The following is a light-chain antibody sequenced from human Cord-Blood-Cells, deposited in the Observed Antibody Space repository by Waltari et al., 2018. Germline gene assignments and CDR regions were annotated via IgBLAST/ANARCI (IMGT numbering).Light chain of an antibody. CDR1: SSDVGSYNP. Sequence: QSALTQPASVSGSPGQSITIPCTGTSSDVGSYNPFSWYQQHPGKAPKLMSYEGSKRPSGGSNRFSGSKSGNTASLTISGLQAEDEADYYCCSYAGSSTYVFGTGTKVTVL. J-gene: IGLJ1*01. V-gene: IGLV2-23*01. CDR2: EGS. CDR3: CSYAGSSTYV.